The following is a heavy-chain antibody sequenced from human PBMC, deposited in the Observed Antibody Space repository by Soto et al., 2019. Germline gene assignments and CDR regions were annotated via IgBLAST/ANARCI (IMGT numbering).Heavy chain of an antibody. D-gene: IGHD1-1*01. CDR2: FDPEDGET. J-gene: IGHJ5*02. CDR3: ATDHGNPRVNWFDP. V-gene: IGHV1-24*01. Sequence: ASVKVSCKVSGYTLTELSMHWVRQAPGKGLEWMGGFDPEDGETIYAQKFQGRVTMTEDTSTDTAYMELSSLRSEDTAVYYCATDHGNPRVNWFDPWGQGTLVTVSS. CDR1: GYTLTELS.